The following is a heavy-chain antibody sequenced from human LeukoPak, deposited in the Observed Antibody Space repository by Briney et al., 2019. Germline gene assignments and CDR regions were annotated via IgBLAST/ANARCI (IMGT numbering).Heavy chain of an antibody. J-gene: IGHJ4*02. D-gene: IGHD2-15*01. CDR1: GFPFSSYA. CDR3: ARQKGYCSDGTCYFDY. V-gene: IGHV3-23*01. Sequence: GGSLRLSCAASGFPFSSYAMSWVRQAPGKGLEFVSAPGSGAAPHFADSVKGRFTFSRDNSKNTMFLQMNSLRVEDTAIYYCARQKGYCSDGTCYFDYWGQGTLVTVSS. CDR2: PGSGAAP.